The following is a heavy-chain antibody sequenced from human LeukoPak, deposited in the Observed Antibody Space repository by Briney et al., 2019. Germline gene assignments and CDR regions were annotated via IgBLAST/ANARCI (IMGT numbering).Heavy chain of an antibody. CDR3: AKVGSFDYDSSGYDAFDI. V-gene: IGHV3-23*01. Sequence: GGSLRLSCAASGFTFSSYAMSWVRQAPGKGLEWVSAISGSGGSTYYADSVKGRFTISRDNSKNTLYLQMNSLRAEDTAVYYCAKVGSFDYDSSGYDAFDIWGQGTMVTVSS. D-gene: IGHD3-22*01. J-gene: IGHJ3*02. CDR2: ISGSGGST. CDR1: GFTFSSYA.